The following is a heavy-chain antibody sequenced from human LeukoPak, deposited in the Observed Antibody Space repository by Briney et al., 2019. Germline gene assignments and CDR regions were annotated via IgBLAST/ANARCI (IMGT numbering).Heavy chain of an antibody. Sequence: GGSLRLSCAASGFTFSSYAMSWVRQAPGKGLVWVSRMNSDGTVTTYADSVRGRFTISRDNARNTLYLQMSSLRAEDTAVYYCARYVVASACFDSWGQGTPVTVSS. CDR2: MNSDGTVT. CDR3: ARYVVASACFDS. CDR1: GFTFSSYA. J-gene: IGHJ4*02. D-gene: IGHD2-21*01. V-gene: IGHV3-74*01.